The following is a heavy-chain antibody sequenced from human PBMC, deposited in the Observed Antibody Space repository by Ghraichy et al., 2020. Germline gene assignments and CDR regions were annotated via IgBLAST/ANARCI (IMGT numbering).Heavy chain of an antibody. V-gene: IGHV1-18*01. J-gene: IGHJ4*02. CDR3: ARSEIGVRGVIDTIDY. CDR1: GYTFTSYG. D-gene: IGHD3-10*01. Sequence: ASVKVSCKASGYTFTSYGISWVRQAPGQGLEWMGWISAYNGNTNYAQKLQGRVTMTTDTSTSTAYMELRSLRSDDTAVYYCARSEIGVRGVIDTIDYWGQGTLVTVSS. CDR2: ISAYNGNT.